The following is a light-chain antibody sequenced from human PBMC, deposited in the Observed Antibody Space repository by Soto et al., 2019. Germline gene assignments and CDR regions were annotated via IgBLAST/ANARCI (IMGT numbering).Light chain of an antibody. CDR3: SSYTRSSTQV. J-gene: IGLJ1*01. CDR1: RGDVGGYNY. Sequence: QSALTQPASVSGSPGQSITISCTGTRGDVGGYNYVSWYQQHPGKAPKLIIYEVSNRPSGVSTRFSGSKSGNTASLTISGLQADDEADYYCSSYTRSSTQVFGTGTKLTVL. CDR2: EVS. V-gene: IGLV2-14*01.